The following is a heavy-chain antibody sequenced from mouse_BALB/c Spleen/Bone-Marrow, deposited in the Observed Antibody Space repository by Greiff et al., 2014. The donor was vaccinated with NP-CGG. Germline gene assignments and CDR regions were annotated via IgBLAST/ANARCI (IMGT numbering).Heavy chain of an antibody. CDR3: ARFPMDY. CDR2: IRNKAYGYTT. V-gene: IGHV7-3*02. Sequence: EVQLVESGGGLVQPGGSLRLSCTTSGFTFTDYYMSWVRQPPGKALEWLAFIRNKAYGYTTEYSASVRGRFTISRDNSQSILHLQMNTLRAEDSATYYCARFPMDYWGQGTSVTVSS. J-gene: IGHJ4*01. CDR1: GFTFTDYY.